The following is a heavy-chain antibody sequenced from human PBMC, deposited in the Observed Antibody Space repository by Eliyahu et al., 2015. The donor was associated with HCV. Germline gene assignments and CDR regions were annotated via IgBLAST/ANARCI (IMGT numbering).Heavy chain of an antibody. Sequence: EVQLAESGGGLAQPGRSLRLSCEVSGFHFEAYALHWVRQXPGKGLGWVAGTSWSGEXRGYAXSVKGRFTISXDNXKKFLFLQMNSLRIEDTALYYCVKGLGHCSGGNCPDTSGWIGGHFDYWGQGILVTVSS. D-gene: IGHD2-15*01. V-gene: IGHV3-9*01. CDR3: VKGLGHCSGGNCPDTSGWIGGHFDY. CDR1: GFHFEAYA. J-gene: IGHJ4*02. CDR2: TSWSGEXR.